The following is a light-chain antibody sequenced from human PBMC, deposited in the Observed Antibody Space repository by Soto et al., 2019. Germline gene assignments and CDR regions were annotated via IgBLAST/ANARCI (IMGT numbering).Light chain of an antibody. J-gene: IGKJ1*01. CDR1: QAIGNF. V-gene: IGKV1-27*01. CDR2: AAS. Sequence: DLQMTQSPSSLSASMGDRVTITCRASQAIGNFLAWYQQRPGKVPKLLIYAASTLQSGVPSRFSGSGSGTHFSLTINSLQPEDVATYYCQKYNSAPWTFGQGTKVDI. CDR3: QKYNSAPWT.